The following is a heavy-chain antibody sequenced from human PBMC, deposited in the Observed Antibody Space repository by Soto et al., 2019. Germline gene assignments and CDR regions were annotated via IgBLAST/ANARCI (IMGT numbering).Heavy chain of an antibody. V-gene: IGHV5-51*03. J-gene: IGHJ6*03. CDR1: GYSFTSYW. CDR3: ARRGYSGYEDPYYYYMDV. D-gene: IGHD5-12*01. Sequence: EVQLVQSGAEVKKPGESLKISCKGSGYSFTSYWIGWVRQMPGKGLEWMGIIYPGDSDTRYSPSFQGQVTISADKSISTAYLQWSSLKASDTAMYYCARRGYSGYEDPYYYYMDVWGKGTTVTVSS. CDR2: IYPGDSDT.